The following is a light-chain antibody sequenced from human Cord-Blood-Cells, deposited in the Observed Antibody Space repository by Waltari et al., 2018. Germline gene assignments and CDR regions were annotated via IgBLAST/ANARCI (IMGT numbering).Light chain of an antibody. V-gene: IGLV2-23*01. J-gene: IGLJ3*02. CDR3: CSYAGSSFWV. Sequence: QSALTQPASVSGSPGPPITISCTGTSSDVGSYNPLSWYQQHPGKAPNLMIYEGSKRPSGVSNRFSGSKSGNTASLTISGLQAEDEADYYCCSYAGSSFWVFGGGTKLTVL. CDR1: SSDVGSYNP. CDR2: EGS.